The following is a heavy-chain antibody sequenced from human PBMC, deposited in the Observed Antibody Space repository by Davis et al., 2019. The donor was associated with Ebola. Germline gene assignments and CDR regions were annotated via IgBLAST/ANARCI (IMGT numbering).Heavy chain of an antibody. CDR1: GFTVNSNY. CDR3: ARDRGSGWADAYDI. J-gene: IGHJ3*02. D-gene: IGHD6-19*01. V-gene: IGHV3-66*01. CDR2: IYSGGST. Sequence: GESLKISCAASGFTVNSNYMNWVRQAPGKGLEWVSVIYSGGSTYYADSVKGRFPISRDNSKNTLYLQMNSLRAEDTAVYYCARDRGSGWADAYDIWGQGTMVTVSS.